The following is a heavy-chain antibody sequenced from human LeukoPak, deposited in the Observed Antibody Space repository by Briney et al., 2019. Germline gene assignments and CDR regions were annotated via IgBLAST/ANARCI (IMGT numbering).Heavy chain of an antibody. Sequence: PGGSLRLSCAASGFTFSSYAMSWVRQAPGKGLEWVSAISGSGGSTYYADSVKGRFTISRDNSKNSLYLQMNSLRAEDTAVYYCARAPSDYGDSRNYFDYWGQGTLVTVSS. CDR2: ISGSGGST. D-gene: IGHD4-17*01. CDR3: ARAPSDYGDSRNYFDY. J-gene: IGHJ4*02. CDR1: GFTFSSYA. V-gene: IGHV3-23*01.